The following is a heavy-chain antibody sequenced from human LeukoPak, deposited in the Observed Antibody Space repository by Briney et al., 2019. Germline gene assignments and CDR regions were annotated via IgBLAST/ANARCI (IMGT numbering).Heavy chain of an antibody. Sequence: PGGSLRLSCAASGFTFSSYWMSWVRQAPGKGLEWVSGINWNGGSTGYADSVKGRFTISRDNAKNSLYLQMNSLRAEDTALYYCARGPGIAVAGTFDYWGQGTLVTVSS. CDR1: GFTFSSYW. D-gene: IGHD6-19*01. CDR3: ARGPGIAVAGTFDY. CDR2: INWNGGST. J-gene: IGHJ4*02. V-gene: IGHV3-20*04.